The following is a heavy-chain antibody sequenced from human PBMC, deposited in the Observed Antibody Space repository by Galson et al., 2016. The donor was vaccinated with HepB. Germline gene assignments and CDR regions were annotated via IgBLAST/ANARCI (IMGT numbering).Heavy chain of an antibody. Sequence: SLRLSCAASGFTLSPYEMNWVRQAPGKGLEWVAVISHDGLNKYFTDSVKGRFTISRDNSKNTLNLQMTRLRSEDTAVYYCARDRFGVAGRPGYFDLWGQGTLVTVSS. J-gene: IGHJ4*02. D-gene: IGHD3-16*01. V-gene: IGHV3-30*04. CDR2: ISHDGLNK. CDR3: ARDRFGVAGRPGYFDL. CDR1: GFTLSPYE.